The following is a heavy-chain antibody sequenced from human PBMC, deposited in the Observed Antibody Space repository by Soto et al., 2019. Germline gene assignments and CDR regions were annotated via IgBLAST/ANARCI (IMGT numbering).Heavy chain of an antibody. J-gene: IGHJ6*02. CDR2: ISGSGGST. CDR1: GFTFSSYA. V-gene: IGHV3-23*01. D-gene: IGHD3-22*01. Sequence: GGSLRLSCAASGFTFSSYAMSWVRQAPGKGLEWVSAISGSGGSTYYADSVKGRFTISRDNSKNTLYLQMNSLRAEDTAVYYCAKETMIVENYYYYGMDVWGQGTTVTVSS. CDR3: AKETMIVENYYYYGMDV.